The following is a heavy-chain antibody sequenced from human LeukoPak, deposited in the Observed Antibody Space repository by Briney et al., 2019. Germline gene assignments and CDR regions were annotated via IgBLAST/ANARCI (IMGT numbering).Heavy chain of an antibody. CDR2: IKQDGSEK. D-gene: IGHD2-15*01. CDR1: GFTFSSYW. J-gene: IGHJ4*02. Sequence: PGGSLRLSCAASGFTFSSYWMSWVRQAPGKGLEWVANIKQDGSEKYYVDSVKGRFTISRDNAKNSLYLQMNSLRAEDTAVYYCARRSVAARGATRYYFDYWGQGTLVTVSS. V-gene: IGHV3-7*01. CDR3: ARRSVAARGATRYYFDY.